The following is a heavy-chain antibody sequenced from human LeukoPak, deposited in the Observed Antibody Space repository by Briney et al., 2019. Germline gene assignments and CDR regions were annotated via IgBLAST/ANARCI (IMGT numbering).Heavy chain of an antibody. V-gene: IGHV3-49*04. D-gene: IGHD6-19*01. CDR3: TRDKYVYSSGWYGYYYYYYYMDV. CDR2: IRSKAYGGTT. Sequence: GGSLRLSCTASGFTFGDYAMSWVRQAPGKGLEGVGFIRSKAYGGTTEYAASVKGRFTISRDDSKSIAYLQMNSLKTEDTAVYYCTRDKYVYSSGWYGYYYYYYYMDVWGKGTTVTISS. CDR1: GFTFGDYA. J-gene: IGHJ6*03.